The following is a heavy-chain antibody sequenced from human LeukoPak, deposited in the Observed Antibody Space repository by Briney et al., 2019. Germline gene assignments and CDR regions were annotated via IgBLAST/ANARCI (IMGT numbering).Heavy chain of an antibody. D-gene: IGHD6-19*01. Sequence: QTGGSLRLSCAASGFTFSSYEMSWVRQAPGRGLEWVSFMTSSGSIIYYADSVKGRFTISRDNAKNSLYLQMNSLRVEDTAIYYCARVSGWPRDFQHWGQGTLVTVSS. CDR2: MTSSGSII. CDR3: ARVSGWPRDFQH. J-gene: IGHJ1*01. V-gene: IGHV3-48*03. CDR1: GFTFSSYE.